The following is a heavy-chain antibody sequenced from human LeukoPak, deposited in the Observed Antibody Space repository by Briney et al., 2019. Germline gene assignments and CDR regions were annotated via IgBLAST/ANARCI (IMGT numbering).Heavy chain of an antibody. CDR2: INHSGGT. CDR1: GGSFSGYY. Sequence: SETLSLTCAVYGGSFSGYYWSWIRQPPGKGLEWIGEINHSGGTNYNPSLKSRVTISVDTSKNQLTLRLSSVTAADTAVYYCARDLDYYDSSGYFFDIWGQGTMVTVSS. V-gene: IGHV4-34*01. J-gene: IGHJ3*02. CDR3: ARDLDYYDSSGYFFDI. D-gene: IGHD3-22*01.